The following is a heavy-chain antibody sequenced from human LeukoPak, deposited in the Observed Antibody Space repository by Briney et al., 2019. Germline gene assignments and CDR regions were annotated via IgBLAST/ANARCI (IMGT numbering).Heavy chain of an antibody. D-gene: IGHD2-21*01. CDR1: GFIFSNYW. CDR3: ARGMAISPNWFDP. J-gene: IGHJ5*02. Sequence: GGSLRLSCVTSGFIFSNYWMSWVRQAPGEGLEWVASIKQDGSEKYYVDSVKGRFTISRDNGKNSVYLQMNSLRAEDTAVYYCARGMAISPNWFDPWGQGTLVTVSS. CDR2: IKQDGSEK. V-gene: IGHV3-7*04.